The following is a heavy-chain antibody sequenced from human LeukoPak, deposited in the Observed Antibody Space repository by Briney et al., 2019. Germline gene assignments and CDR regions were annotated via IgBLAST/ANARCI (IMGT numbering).Heavy chain of an antibody. Sequence: SETLSLTCTVSGGSISNYYWSWIRQPPGKGLEWIGYISYIGSTKYNPSLKSRVTISEDTSNKQFSLKLSSVTAADTAVYYCAGSYHYYMDVWGKGTTVTVSS. CDR3: AGSYHYYMDV. CDR2: ISYIGST. V-gene: IGHV4-59*01. J-gene: IGHJ6*03. CDR1: GGSISNYY.